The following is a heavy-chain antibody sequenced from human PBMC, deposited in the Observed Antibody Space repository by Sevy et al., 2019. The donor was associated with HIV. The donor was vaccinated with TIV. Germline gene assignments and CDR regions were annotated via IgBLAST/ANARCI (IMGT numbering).Heavy chain of an antibody. D-gene: IGHD3-3*01. CDR1: GFIFNTHA. V-gene: IGHV3-23*01. CDR3: VKGVYDFWSGRSDILDI. Sequence: GESLKISWAASGFIFNTHAMIWVRQAPGKGLDWVSGISGSGGSTNYADSVKGRFTVSRDNSKNTLYLHMNSLRAEDTALYYCVKGVYDFWSGRSDILDIWGPGTTVTVSS. CDR2: ISGSGGST. J-gene: IGHJ3*02.